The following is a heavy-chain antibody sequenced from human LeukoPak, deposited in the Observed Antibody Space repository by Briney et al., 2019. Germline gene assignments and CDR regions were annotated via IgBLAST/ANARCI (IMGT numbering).Heavy chain of an antibody. CDR3: ATDIPRRVRGVVYSSFGMDV. Sequence: ASVKVSCKVSGYTLTDLSMHWVRQAPGKGLEWLGGFDPEDGETIYAQKFQGRVTLAEDTSTDTAYMELSSLRSEDTAAYYCATDIPRRVRGVVYSSFGMDVWGQGTRSPSP. CDR2: FDPEDGET. J-gene: IGHJ6*02. V-gene: IGHV1-24*01. D-gene: IGHD3-10*01. CDR1: GYTLTDLS.